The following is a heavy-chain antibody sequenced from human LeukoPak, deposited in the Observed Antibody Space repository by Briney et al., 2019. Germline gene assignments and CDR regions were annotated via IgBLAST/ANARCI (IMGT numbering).Heavy chain of an antibody. CDR2: ISWNSGSI. Sequence: GGSLRLSCAASGFTFDDYAMHWVRQAPGKGLEWVSGISWNSGSIGYADSVKGRFTISRDNAKNSLYLQMNSLRAEDTAVYYCARDLHWGLWFGELFDYWGQGTLVTVSS. CDR3: ARDLHWGLWFGELFDY. D-gene: IGHD3-10*01. CDR1: GFTFDDYA. J-gene: IGHJ4*02. V-gene: IGHV3-9*01.